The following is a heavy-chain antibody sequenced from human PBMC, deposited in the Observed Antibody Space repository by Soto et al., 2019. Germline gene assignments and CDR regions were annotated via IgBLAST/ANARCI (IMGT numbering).Heavy chain of an antibody. CDR2: IIPILGTA. CDR1: GGTFSSYA. J-gene: IGHJ6*02. D-gene: IGHD3-22*01. Sequence: SVKVCCKASGGTFSSYAISWVRQAPGQGLEWMGGIIPILGTANYAQKFQGRVTITADESTSTAYMELSSLRSEDTAVYYCARDRGRGSSSGYYYDYYYGMDVWGQGTTVTVSS. V-gene: IGHV1-69*13. CDR3: ARDRGRGSSSGYYYDYYYGMDV.